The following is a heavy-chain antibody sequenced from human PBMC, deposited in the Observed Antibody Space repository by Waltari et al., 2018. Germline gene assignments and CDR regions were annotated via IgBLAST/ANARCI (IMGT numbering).Heavy chain of an antibody. CDR3: ARGRITNSNAFDP. D-gene: IGHD1-20*01. CDR2: VYTGGSI. Sequence: QVQLQESGPGLVAPSQTLSLTCTVFGDSISRDTYWWAWIRQPAGKGLECLGRVYTGGSIDYTPSLRSRLTISVDSPKNPFSLKLTSVTAADTAVYDCARGRITNSNAFDPWGQGTLVIVSS. J-gene: IGHJ5*02. V-gene: IGHV4-61*02. CDR1: GDSISRDTYW.